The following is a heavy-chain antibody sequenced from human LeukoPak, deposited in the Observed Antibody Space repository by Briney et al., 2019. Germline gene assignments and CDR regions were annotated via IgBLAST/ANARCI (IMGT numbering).Heavy chain of an antibody. CDR1: EFDFSTHA. J-gene: IGHJ4*02. D-gene: IGHD4-17*01. Sequence: GGSLRLSCAASEFDFSTHAMTWVRQAPGKGLEWVSAISISGTKTYYADSVKGRFTIYRDNSKNTLYLQTYSLRAEDTAVYYCANEIRPNDYWGQGTLVTVSS. V-gene: IGHV3-23*01. CDR3: ANEIRPNDY. CDR2: ISISGTKT.